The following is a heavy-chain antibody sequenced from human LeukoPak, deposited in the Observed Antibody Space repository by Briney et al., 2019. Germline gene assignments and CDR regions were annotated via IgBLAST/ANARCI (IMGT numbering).Heavy chain of an antibody. V-gene: IGHV3-74*01. CDR2: LNSDGTNT. D-gene: IGHD5-18*01. J-gene: IGHJ4*02. CDR1: GFTFSSYW. CDR3: AKVKSGYSYGIDY. Sequence: PGGSLRLSCAASGFTFSSYWMHWVRQAPGKGLVWVSRLNSDGTNTYHADSVKGRVTISRDNAKNTVYLEMNSLRAEDTAVYYCAKVKSGYSYGIDYWGQGTLVTVSS.